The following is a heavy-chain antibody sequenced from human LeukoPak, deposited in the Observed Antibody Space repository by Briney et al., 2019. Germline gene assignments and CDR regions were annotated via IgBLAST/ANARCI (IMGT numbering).Heavy chain of an antibody. D-gene: IGHD3-10*02. CDR2: IKQDGSEK. CDR1: GFTFSSYW. V-gene: IGHV3-7*01. J-gene: IGHJ6*04. CDR3: AELGITMIGGV. Sequence: GGSLRLSCAASGFTFSSYWMNWVRQAPGKGLEWVANIKQDGSEKYYVDSVKGRLTISRDNANNSLYLQMNSLRAEDTAVYYCAELGITMIGGVWGKGTTVTISS.